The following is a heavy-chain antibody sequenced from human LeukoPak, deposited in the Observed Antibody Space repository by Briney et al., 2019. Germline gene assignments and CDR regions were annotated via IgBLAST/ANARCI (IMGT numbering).Heavy chain of an antibody. CDR1: GFTLSSFG. J-gene: IGHJ6*02. D-gene: IGHD3-9*01. V-gene: IGHV3-30*02. CDR2: IRYGGTNE. Sequence: GGSLRLSCAASGFTLSSFGMHWVRQAPGKGLEWVAFIRYGGTNEYYADSVKGRFTISRDNSKNTLSLLMNGLRVEDTAVYYCARDQHYDVLTAFGLDVWGQGTTVTVSS. CDR3: ARDQHYDVLTAFGLDV.